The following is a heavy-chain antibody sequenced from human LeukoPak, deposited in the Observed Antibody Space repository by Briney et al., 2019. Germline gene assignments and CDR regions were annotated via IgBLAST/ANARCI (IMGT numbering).Heavy chain of an antibody. D-gene: IGHD6-13*01. Sequence: GMSLRLSCAASGFTFDDYAMHWVRQAPGKGLEWVSGISWNSGSIGYADSVKGRFTISRDNAKNSLYLQMNSLRAEDTALYYCAKDGYSSSWYWYGMDVWGQGTTVTVSS. CDR3: AKDGYSSSWYWYGMDV. CDR1: GFTFDDYA. CDR2: ISWNSGSI. V-gene: IGHV3-9*01. J-gene: IGHJ6*02.